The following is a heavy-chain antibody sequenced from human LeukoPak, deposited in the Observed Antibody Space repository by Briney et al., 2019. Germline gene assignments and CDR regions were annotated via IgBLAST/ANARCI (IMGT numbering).Heavy chain of an antibody. V-gene: IGHV4-59*01. CDR3: ARVVTNFYYGMDV. Sequence: PSETLSLTCTVSGDSISSYYWNWIRQSPGQGLEWIGYIYYSGSTNCNPSLKSRVTMSVDTSKNQFSLKLSSVTAADTAVYYCARVVTNFYYGMDVWGQGTTVTVSS. CDR2: IYYSGST. J-gene: IGHJ6*02. D-gene: IGHD2-21*02. CDR1: GDSISSYY.